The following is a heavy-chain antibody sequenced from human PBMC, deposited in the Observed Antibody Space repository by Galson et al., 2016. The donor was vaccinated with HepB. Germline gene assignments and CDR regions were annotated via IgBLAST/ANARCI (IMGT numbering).Heavy chain of an antibody. V-gene: IGHV4-39*07. CDR3: ARGLGDDYVGWFDP. J-gene: IGHJ5*02. D-gene: IGHD4-17*01. Sequence: SETLSLTCTVSGGSISSSNYYWGWIRQPPGKGLEWIVSIHYSGSTYYNPSLKSRVTISVDTSQNQFSLKLTSVTAAETAVYYCARGLGDDYVGWFDPWGQGTLVTVSS. CDR2: IHYSGST. CDR1: GGSISSSNYY.